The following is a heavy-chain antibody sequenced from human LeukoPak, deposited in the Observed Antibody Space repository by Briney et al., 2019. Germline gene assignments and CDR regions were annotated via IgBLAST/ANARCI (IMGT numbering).Heavy chain of an antibody. J-gene: IGHJ4*02. Sequence: GGSLRLSCTASGFTFGDYAMNWFRQAPGKGLEWVSAISGSGGSTYYADSVKGRFIISRDNSKNTLYLQMNSLRAEDTAVYYCAKFALRYCSGGSCHPFDYWGQGTLVTVSS. CDR2: ISGSGGST. CDR3: AKFALRYCSGGSCHPFDY. V-gene: IGHV3-23*01. CDR1: GFTFGDYA. D-gene: IGHD2-15*01.